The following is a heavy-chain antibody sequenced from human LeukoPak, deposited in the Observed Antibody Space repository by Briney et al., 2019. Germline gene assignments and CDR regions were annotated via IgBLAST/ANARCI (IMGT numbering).Heavy chain of an antibody. J-gene: IGHJ3*02. CDR3: ASRIAAAGTNALDI. V-gene: IGHV4-4*07. CDR1: GGSISSYY. D-gene: IGHD6-13*01. Sequence: PSETLSLTRTVSGGSISSYYWSWIRQPAGKGLEWIGRIYTSGSTNYNPSLKSQVTMSVDTSKNQFSLKLSSVTAADTAVYYCASRIAAAGTNALDIWGQGTMVTVSS. CDR2: IYTSGST.